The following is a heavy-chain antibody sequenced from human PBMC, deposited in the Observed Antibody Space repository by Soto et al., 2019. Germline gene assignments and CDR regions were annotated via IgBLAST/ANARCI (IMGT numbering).Heavy chain of an antibody. J-gene: IGHJ4*02. CDR1: GFTFSSYA. CDR3: AKLDSSGYYYEAGDY. CDR2: ISYDGSNK. D-gene: IGHD3-22*01. Sequence: GGSLRLSCAASGFTFSSYAMHWVRQAPGKGLEWVAVISYDGSNKYYADSVKGRFTISRDNSKNTLYLQMNSLRAEDTAVYYCAKLDSSGYYYEAGDYWGQGTLVTVSS. V-gene: IGHV3-30-3*02.